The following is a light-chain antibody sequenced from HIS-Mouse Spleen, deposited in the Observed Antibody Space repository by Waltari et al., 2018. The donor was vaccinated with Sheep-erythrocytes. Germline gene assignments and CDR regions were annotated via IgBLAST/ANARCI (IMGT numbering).Light chain of an antibody. V-gene: IGKV1-12*01. CDR2: AAS. Sequence: DIQMTQSPSSVSASVGDRVTITCRASQGISSWLAWYQQKPGKAPKLLIYAASSLQTWVPSRFSGSGSGTDFTLTISLLPPSAFSPSYSRPSLRFPLTFGQGTRLEIK. J-gene: IGKJ5*01. CDR3: RPSLRFPLT. CDR1: QGISSW.